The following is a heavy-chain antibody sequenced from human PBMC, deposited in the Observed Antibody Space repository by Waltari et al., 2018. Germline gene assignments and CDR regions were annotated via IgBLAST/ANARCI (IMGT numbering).Heavy chain of an antibody. J-gene: IGHJ4*02. D-gene: IGHD3-22*01. CDR3: ASAQYYYDSSGSYAGDY. CDR1: GGPFSSYA. Sequence: QVQLVQSGAEVKKPGSSVKFSCKASGGPFSSYAISWVRQAPGQGLEWMGGSIPIFGTENYAQKVQGRVTITTDESTSTAYMELSSLRSEDTAVYYCASAQYYYDSSGSYAGDYWGQGTLVTVSS. CDR2: SIPIFGTE. V-gene: IGHV1-69*05.